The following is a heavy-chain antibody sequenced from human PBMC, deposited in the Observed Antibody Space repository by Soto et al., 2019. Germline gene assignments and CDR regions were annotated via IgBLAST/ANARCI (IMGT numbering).Heavy chain of an antibody. CDR2: VKQDGSEK. CDR1: GGSISRVDYY. J-gene: IGHJ4*02. Sequence: WETLFLTCTVSGGSISRVDYYWIWVRQDPGKGLEWVANVKQDGSEKYYVDSVKGRFTISRDNAKNSLYLQMNSLRAEDTAGYYCARGGNWEAYWGPGNLVTV. V-gene: IGHV3-7*03. D-gene: IGHD7-27*01. CDR3: ARGGNWEAY.